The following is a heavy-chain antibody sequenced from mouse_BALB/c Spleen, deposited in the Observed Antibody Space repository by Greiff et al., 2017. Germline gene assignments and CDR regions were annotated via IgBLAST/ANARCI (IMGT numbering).Heavy chain of an antibody. V-gene: IGHV1-4*02. CDR2: INPSSGYT. J-gene: IGHJ3*01. CDR1: GYTFTSYT. Sequence: VQLQQSAAELARPGASVKMSCKASGYTFTSYTMHWVKQRPGQGLEWIGYINPSSGYTVYNQKFKDKTTLTADKSSSTAYMQLSSLTSEDSAVYYCARRGGFDGRFAYWGQGTLVTVSA. CDR3: ARRGGFDGRFAY.